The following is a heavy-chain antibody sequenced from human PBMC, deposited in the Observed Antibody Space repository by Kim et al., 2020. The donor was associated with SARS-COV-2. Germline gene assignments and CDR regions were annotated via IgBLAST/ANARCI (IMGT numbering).Heavy chain of an antibody. D-gene: IGHD3-10*01. CDR2: ISYDGSNK. Sequence: GGSLRLSCAASGFTFSSYAMHWVRQAPGKGLEWVAVISYDGSNKYYADSVKGRFTISRDNSKNTLYLQMNSLRAEDTAVYYCARDITMVRGVIYDAFDI. V-gene: IGHV3-30*04. CDR1: GFTFSSYA. J-gene: IGHJ3*02. CDR3: ARDITMVRGVIYDAFDI.